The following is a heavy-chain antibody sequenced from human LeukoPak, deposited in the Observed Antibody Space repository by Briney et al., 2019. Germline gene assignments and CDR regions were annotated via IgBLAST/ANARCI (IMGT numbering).Heavy chain of an antibody. CDR3: ATDYGANSGGFDY. D-gene: IGHD4-23*01. J-gene: IGHJ4*02. V-gene: IGHV3-48*03. CDR2: ISSSGSTI. CDR1: GFTFSNYE. Sequence: GGSLRLSCAASGFTFSNYEMNWVRQAPGKGLEWVSYISSSGSTIHYADSVKGRFTISRDNAKNSLYLQMNSLRAEDTAVYYCATDYGANSGGFDYWGQGTLVTVSS.